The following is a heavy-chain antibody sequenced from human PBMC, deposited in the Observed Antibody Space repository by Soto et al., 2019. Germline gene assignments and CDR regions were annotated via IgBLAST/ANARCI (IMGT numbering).Heavy chain of an antibody. CDR1: GFTFSSYA. CDR2: ISGSGGST. D-gene: IGHD1-20*01. J-gene: IGHJ6*02. CDR3: AKDLTITGAPYGMDV. V-gene: IGHV3-23*01. Sequence: RLSCAASGFTFSSYAMSWVRQAPGKGLEWVSAISGSGGSTYYADSVKGRFTISRDNSKNTLYLQMNSLRAEDTAVYYCAKDLTITGAPYGMDVWGQGTTVTVSS.